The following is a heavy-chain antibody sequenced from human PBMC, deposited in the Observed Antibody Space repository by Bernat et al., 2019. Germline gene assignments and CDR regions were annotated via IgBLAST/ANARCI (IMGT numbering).Heavy chain of an antibody. CDR1: GFTFSSYA. Sequence: QVQLVESGGGVVQPGRSLRLSCAASGFTFSSYAMHWVRQAPGKRLEWVAVISYDGSNKYYADSVKGRFTISRDNSKNTLYLQMNSLRAEDTAVYYCARDPVIAVAGYYFDYWGQGTLVTVSS. J-gene: IGHJ4*02. CDR2: ISYDGSNK. D-gene: IGHD6-19*01. V-gene: IGHV3-30-3*01. CDR3: ARDPVIAVAGYYFDY.